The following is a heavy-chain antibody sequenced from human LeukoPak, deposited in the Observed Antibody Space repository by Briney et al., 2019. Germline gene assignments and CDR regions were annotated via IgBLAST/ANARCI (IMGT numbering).Heavy chain of an antibody. V-gene: IGHV3-23*01. CDR3: ATGGASRGYFQS. Sequence: GGSLRLSCGASGFTFTSYAMSWVRQAPGTGLEWVSAISGSGGSTYYADSVKGRFTISRDNSKNTVYLQMNSLRAEDTAVYYCATGGASRGYFQSWGQGTLVTVSS. D-gene: IGHD3-16*01. CDR2: ISGSGGST. CDR1: GFTFTSYA. J-gene: IGHJ1*01.